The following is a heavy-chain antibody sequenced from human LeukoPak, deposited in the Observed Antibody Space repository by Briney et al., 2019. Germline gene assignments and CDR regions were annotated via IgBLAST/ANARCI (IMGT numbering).Heavy chain of an antibody. J-gene: IGHJ3*02. CDR1: GFTVISNY. CDR2: IYSSGGT. Sequence: SGGFLRLSCAASGFTVISNYISWVRQAPGKGLEWISVIYSSGGTYYADSVKGRFTISRDNSKNTLFLQMNSLRAEDTAVYFCARDIAPGYPLDAFDIWGQGTMVTVSS. CDR3: ARDIAPGYPLDAFDI. D-gene: IGHD3-9*01. V-gene: IGHV3-66*01.